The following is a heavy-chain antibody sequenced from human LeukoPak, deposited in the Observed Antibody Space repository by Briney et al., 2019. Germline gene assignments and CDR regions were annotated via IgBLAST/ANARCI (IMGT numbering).Heavy chain of an antibody. V-gene: IGHV3-30*03. CDR2: ISYDGSNK. CDR1: GFTFSSYG. Sequence: QPGGSLRLSCAASGFTFSSYGMHWVRQAPGKGLEWVAVISYDGSNKYYADSVKGRFTISRDNAKKSLYLQMNSLRVEDTAVYYCARARTEYCSGGSCQHFDYWGQGTLVTVSS. CDR3: ARARTEYCSGGSCQHFDY. J-gene: IGHJ4*02. D-gene: IGHD2-15*01.